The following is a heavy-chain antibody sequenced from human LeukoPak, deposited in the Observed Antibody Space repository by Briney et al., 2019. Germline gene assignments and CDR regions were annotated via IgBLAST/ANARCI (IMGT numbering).Heavy chain of an antibody. CDR2: INPKSGGT. J-gene: IGHJ3*02. CDR3: ARQGGPMTVVVKVASDI. V-gene: IGHV1-2*02. D-gene: IGHD3-22*01. CDR1: GYTFTDYY. Sequence: GASVKVSSKPSGYTFTDYYMHWVRQAPGQGLEWMGWINPKSGGTNHAQRFQGRVTMTRDTSISTAYMELSSLGSDDTAVYYCARQGGPMTVVVKVASDIWGQGTMVTVSS.